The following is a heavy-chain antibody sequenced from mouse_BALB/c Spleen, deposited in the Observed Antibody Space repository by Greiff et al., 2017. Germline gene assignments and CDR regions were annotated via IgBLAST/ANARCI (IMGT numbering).Heavy chain of an antibody. CDR2: ISSGGST. J-gene: IGHJ1*01. CDR1: GFTFSSYA. Sequence: EVHLVESGGGLVKPGGSLKLSCAASGFTFSSYAMSWVRQTPEKRLEWVASISSGGSTYYPDSVKGRFTISRDNARNILYLQMSSLRSEDTAMYYCAREDYGSSYELYFDVWGAGTTVTVSS. CDR3: AREDYGSSYELYFDV. D-gene: IGHD1-1*01. V-gene: IGHV5-6-5*01.